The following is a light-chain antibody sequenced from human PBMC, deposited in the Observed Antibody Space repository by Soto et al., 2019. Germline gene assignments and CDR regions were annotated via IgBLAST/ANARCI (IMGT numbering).Light chain of an antibody. CDR1: HSISTW. CDR3: QQYYSLLT. CDR2: KAS. J-gene: IGKJ4*01. V-gene: IGKV1-5*03. Sequence: DLQMTQSPSTLSAFVGDRVTFTCRASHSISTWLAWYQQKPGKAPKLLIHKASTLESGVPSRFSGSGSGTEFTLTITNVQPDDFATYYCQQYYSLLTFGGGTKLEI.